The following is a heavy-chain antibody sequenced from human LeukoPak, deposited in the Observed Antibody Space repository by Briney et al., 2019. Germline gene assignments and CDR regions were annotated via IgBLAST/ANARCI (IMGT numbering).Heavy chain of an antibody. CDR2: ISNTGDTK. J-gene: IGHJ4*02. V-gene: IGHV3-11*01. D-gene: IGHD3-22*01. CDR1: GFIFNDFY. Sequence: GGSLRLSCAASGFIFNDFYMSWIRQAPGKGLEWISYISNTGDTKYYAASVRGRFTISRDNADNSLSLQLDSLRDEDTGIYYCARGLKYYYDSSGYYGGDYWGKGTPVTVSS. CDR3: ARGLKYYYDSSGYYGGDY.